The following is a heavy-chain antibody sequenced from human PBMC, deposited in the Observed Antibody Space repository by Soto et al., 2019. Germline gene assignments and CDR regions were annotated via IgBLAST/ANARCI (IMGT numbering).Heavy chain of an antibody. J-gene: IGHJ6*02. D-gene: IGHD2-21*02. V-gene: IGHV4-31*03. CDR2: INYSGST. CDR1: GGSISSGGYY. CDR3: ARVCGGDCHYGMDV. Sequence: QVQLQESGPGLVKPSQTLSLTCTVSGGSISSGGYYWSWIRQHPGKVLEWIGYINYSGSTYYNPSLKSRVTISVDTSKNQFSLKLSSVTAADTAVYYCARVCGGDCHYGMDVWGQGTTVTVSS.